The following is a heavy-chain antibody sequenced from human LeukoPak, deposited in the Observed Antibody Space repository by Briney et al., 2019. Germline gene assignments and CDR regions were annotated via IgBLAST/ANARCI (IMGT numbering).Heavy chain of an antibody. Sequence: PGGSLRLSCAASGFTFSRYWMSWVRQAPGKGLEWVASIKQDGSEKYYVDSVKGRFTISRDNAKNSLYVQMNSLRAEDTAVYYCARDDDYYDSSGYYYDYFDYWGQGTLVTVSS. V-gene: IGHV3-7*01. CDR3: ARDDDYYDSSGYYYDYFDY. D-gene: IGHD3-22*01. CDR1: GFTFSRYW. J-gene: IGHJ4*02. CDR2: IKQDGSEK.